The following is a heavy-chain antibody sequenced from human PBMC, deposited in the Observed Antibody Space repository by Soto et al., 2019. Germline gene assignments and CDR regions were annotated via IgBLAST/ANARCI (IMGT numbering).Heavy chain of an antibody. Sequence: SETLSLTCTVSGGSISSGGYYWSWIRQHPGKGLEWIGYIYYSGSTYYNPSLKSRVTISVDTSKNQFSLKLSSVTAADTAVYYCARDQLPYYCDSSGPRGAFDIWGQGTMVTVSS. V-gene: IGHV4-31*03. CDR3: ARDQLPYYCDSSGPRGAFDI. CDR1: GGSISSGGYY. J-gene: IGHJ3*02. D-gene: IGHD3-22*01. CDR2: IYYSGST.